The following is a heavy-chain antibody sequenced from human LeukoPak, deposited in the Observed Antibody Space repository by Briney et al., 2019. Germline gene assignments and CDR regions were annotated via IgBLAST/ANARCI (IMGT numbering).Heavy chain of an antibody. CDR1: GFTFSSYA. CDR3: AKDRNYYYGSGSYYH. Sequence: PGGSLRLSCAASGFTFSSYAMSWVRQAPGKGLEWVSAISGSGGSTYYADSVKGRFTISRDNSKNTLYLQMNSLRAEDTAVYYCAKDRNYYYGSGSYYHWGQGTLVTVSS. J-gene: IGHJ4*02. V-gene: IGHV3-23*01. D-gene: IGHD3-10*01. CDR2: ISGSGGST.